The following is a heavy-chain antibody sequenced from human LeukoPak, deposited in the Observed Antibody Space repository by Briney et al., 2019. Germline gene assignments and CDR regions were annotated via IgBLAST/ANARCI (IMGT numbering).Heavy chain of an antibody. V-gene: IGHV3-23*01. J-gene: IGHJ4*02. Sequence: GGSLRLSCAASGFTFSTYAVNWVRQAPGKGLEWVSTISGSGDSTYYADSVKGRFTVSRDNSKDTLYLQMSSARVDDTAVYYCARDRGRYYDSRGFYWGYYFDSWGQGILVTVST. CDR3: ARDRGRYYDSRGFYWGYYFDS. CDR2: ISGSGDST. CDR1: GFTFSTYA. D-gene: IGHD3-22*01.